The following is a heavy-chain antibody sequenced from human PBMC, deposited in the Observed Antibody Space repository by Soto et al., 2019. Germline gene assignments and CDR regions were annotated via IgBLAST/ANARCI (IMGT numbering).Heavy chain of an antibody. Sequence: EVQLVESGGGLVKPGGSLRLSCAASGFTFSNAWMSWVRQAPGKGLEWVGRIKSKTDGGTTDYAAPVKGRFTISRDDSKHTLYLQMHRLKNEDKDVYYCTTSAWIQLWLYFEYWGQGTLVSVSS. CDR2: IKSKTDGGTT. CDR1: GFTFSNAW. D-gene: IGHD5-18*01. J-gene: IGHJ4*02. V-gene: IGHV3-15*01. CDR3: TTSAWIQLWLYFEY.